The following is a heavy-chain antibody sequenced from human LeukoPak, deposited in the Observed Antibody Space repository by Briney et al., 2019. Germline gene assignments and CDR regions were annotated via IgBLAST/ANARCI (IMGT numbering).Heavy chain of an antibody. CDR2: IYYSGST. CDR1: GGSISSSSYY. Sequence: SETLSLTCTVSGGSISSSSYYWGWIRQPPGKGLEWIGSIYYSGSTYYNPSLKSRVTISVDTSKNQFSLKLSSVTAADTAVYYCARGPRGGYHKVPFDYWGQGTLVTVSS. J-gene: IGHJ4*02. V-gene: IGHV4-39*01. CDR3: ARGPRGGYHKVPFDY. D-gene: IGHD5-12*01.